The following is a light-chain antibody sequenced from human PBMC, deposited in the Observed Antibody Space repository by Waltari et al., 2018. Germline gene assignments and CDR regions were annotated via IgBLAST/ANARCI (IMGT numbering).Light chain of an antibody. CDR3: CSYAGSSTFYV. CDR2: EGS. V-gene: IGLV2-23*01. Sequence: QSALTQPASVSGSPGQSITISCTGTSSDVGSYNLVSWYQQYPGKAPKLMIYEGSKRPSGVSNRFSGSKSGNTASRTISGLQAEDEADYYCCSYAGSSTFYVFGTGTKVTVI. CDR1: SSDVGSYNL. J-gene: IGLJ1*01.